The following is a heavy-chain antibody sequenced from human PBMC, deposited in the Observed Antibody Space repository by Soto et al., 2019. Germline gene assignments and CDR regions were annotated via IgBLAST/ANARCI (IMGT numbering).Heavy chain of an antibody. D-gene: IGHD6-13*01. Sequence: PSETLSLTCAVYGGSFSGYYWTWIRQPPGTGLEWIGEINHSGSTNYNPSLKSRVTISVDTSRNQFSLKLSSVTAADTAVYYCARHQRIAAAATDAFDIWGQGTMVTVSS. CDR2: INHSGST. CDR1: GGSFSGYY. V-gene: IGHV4-34*01. CDR3: ARHQRIAAAATDAFDI. J-gene: IGHJ3*02.